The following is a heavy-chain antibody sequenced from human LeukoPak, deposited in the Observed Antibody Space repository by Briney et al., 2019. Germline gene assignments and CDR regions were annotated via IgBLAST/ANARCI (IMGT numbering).Heavy chain of an antibody. Sequence: GGSLRLSCAASGFTFSSYNMNWVRQAPGKGLEWVSSITSSSSYMYYADSEKGRFTISRDNAKNSLYLQINSLRAEDTAVYYCARDPDDGDYWGQGTLVTVSS. J-gene: IGHJ4*02. V-gene: IGHV3-21*01. CDR2: ITSSSSYM. CDR3: ARDPDDGDY. D-gene: IGHD1-1*01. CDR1: GFTFSSYN.